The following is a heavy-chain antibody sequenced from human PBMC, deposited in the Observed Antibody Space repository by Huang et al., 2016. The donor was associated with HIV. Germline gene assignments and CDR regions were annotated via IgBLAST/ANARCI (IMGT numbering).Heavy chain of an antibody. J-gene: IGHJ4*02. CDR2: ISSSDNSI. Sequence: QVQLVESGGGLVKPGGFLRLSCAASGFTFIDYYMSWIRQNPGKGLGWISYISSSDNSIYYADSVKGLFTISRYDAKNSLYLQMNSLRADDTAVYYCARRSAFYRLDYWGQGTLVTVSS. CDR3: ARRSAFYRLDY. V-gene: IGHV3-11*01. CDR1: GFTFIDYY. D-gene: IGHD3-10*01.